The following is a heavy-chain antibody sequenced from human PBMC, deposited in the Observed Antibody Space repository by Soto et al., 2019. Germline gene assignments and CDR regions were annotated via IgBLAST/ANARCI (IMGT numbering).Heavy chain of an antibody. CDR3: GRYALGGVAVAGPTPDY. J-gene: IGHJ4*02. Sequence: GGSLRLSCAASGFTFSDYYMSWIRQAPGKGLEWVSYISSSSSYTNYADSVKGRFTISRDNAKNSLYLQMNSLRAEDTAVYYLGRYALGGVAVAGPTPDYGGQETLVTVSS. CDR2: ISSSSSYT. CDR1: GFTFSDYY. D-gene: IGHD6-19*01. V-gene: IGHV3-11*06.